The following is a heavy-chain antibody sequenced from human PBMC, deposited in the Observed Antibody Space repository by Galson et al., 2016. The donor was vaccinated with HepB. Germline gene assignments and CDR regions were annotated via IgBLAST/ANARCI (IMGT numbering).Heavy chain of an antibody. CDR2: VLYSGGT. J-gene: IGHJ6*02. CDR1: GGSISSTSSF. Sequence: SETLSLTCTVSGGSISSTSSFWGWNRRPPGKGLEWIGSVLYSGGTYYNPSLKSRVTISVDTSKNQFSLRLSSVTAADTAIYYCDCEQLVTDGMDVWGRGTTVTVSS. CDR3: DCEQLVTDGMDV. D-gene: IGHD6-13*01. V-gene: IGHV4-39*01.